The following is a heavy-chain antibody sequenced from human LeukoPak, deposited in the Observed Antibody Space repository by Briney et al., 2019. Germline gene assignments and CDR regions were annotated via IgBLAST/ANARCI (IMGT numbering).Heavy chain of an antibody. Sequence: GGSLRLSCSASGFTFSSYTMHWVRQAPGKGLEYVSAISSNGGSTYYADSVKGTFAISRDNSKNTLYLQMSSLRAEDTAVYYCVKSYIYSGSSPPLTRSGFDYWGQGTLVTVSS. J-gene: IGHJ4*02. D-gene: IGHD1-26*01. CDR1: GFTFSSYT. CDR2: ISSNGGST. CDR3: VKSYIYSGSSPPLTRSGFDY. V-gene: IGHV3-64D*09.